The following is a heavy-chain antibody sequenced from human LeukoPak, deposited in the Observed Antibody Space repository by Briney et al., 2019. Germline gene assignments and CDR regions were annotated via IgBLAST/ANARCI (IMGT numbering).Heavy chain of an antibody. Sequence: SETLSLTCTVSGGSISSYYWSWIRQPPGKGLEWIGYIYYSGSTNYNPSLKSRVTISVDTSKNQFSLKLSSVTVADTAVYYCARHRIVVVPAAKKGRWFDPWGQGTLVTVSS. D-gene: IGHD2-2*01. CDR3: ARHRIVVVPAAKKGRWFDP. J-gene: IGHJ5*02. CDR2: IYYSGST. V-gene: IGHV4-59*08. CDR1: GGSISSYY.